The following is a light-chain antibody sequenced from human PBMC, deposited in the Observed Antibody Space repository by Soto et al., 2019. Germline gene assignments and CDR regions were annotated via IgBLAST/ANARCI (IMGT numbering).Light chain of an antibody. CDR2: GAS. CDR1: QSVSSSN. Sequence: IVWTQSPGTLSLSPAARATLSCMASQSVSSSNLAWYQQKPGQAPSLLIYGASTRATGTPARFSGSGSGTEFTLTISSLQSEDFTVYYCQEYIRWPLTFGGGTKVDIK. CDR3: QEYIRWPLT. J-gene: IGKJ4*01. V-gene: IGKV3-15*01.